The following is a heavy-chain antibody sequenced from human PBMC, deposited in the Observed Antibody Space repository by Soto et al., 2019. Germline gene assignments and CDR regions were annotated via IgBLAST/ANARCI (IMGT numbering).Heavy chain of an antibody. Sequence: SETLSLTCTVSGGSVSGTSYYWTWIRQPPGKGLEWIGYIYYTGGTNYSPSLKSRVTISVDTSKNQFSLNLSSVAAADTAVYYCARDLRLPVDLGGYYYYGMDVWGQGTTVTVSS. CDR1: GGSVSGTSYY. CDR2: IYYTGGT. J-gene: IGHJ6*02. V-gene: IGHV4-61*01. D-gene: IGHD3-16*01. CDR3: ARDLRLPVDLGGYYYYGMDV.